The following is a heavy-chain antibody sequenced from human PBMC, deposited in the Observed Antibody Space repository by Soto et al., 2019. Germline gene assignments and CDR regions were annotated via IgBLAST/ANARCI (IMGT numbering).Heavy chain of an antibody. CDR3: ARQEGCSGGSCYYAFDI. Sequence: GESLKISCKGSGYSFTSYWIGWVRQMPGKGLEWMGIIYPGDSDTRYSPSFQGQVTISADKSISTAYLQWSSLKASDTAMYYCARQEGCSGGSCYYAFDIWGQGTMVTVSS. CDR2: IYPGDSDT. V-gene: IGHV5-51*01. J-gene: IGHJ3*02. CDR1: GYSFTSYW. D-gene: IGHD2-15*01.